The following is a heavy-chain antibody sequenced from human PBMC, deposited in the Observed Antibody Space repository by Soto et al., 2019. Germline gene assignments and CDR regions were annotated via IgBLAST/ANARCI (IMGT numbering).Heavy chain of an antibody. CDR3: ARASYCGGDCYYDGMEV. Sequence: QVQLVQSGAEVKKPGSSVKVSCKASGGTFSSYAISWVRQAPGQGLEWMGGIIPIFGTANYAQKFQGRVTITADESTSTAYMELSSLRSEDTALYYCARASYCGGDCYYDGMEVWGQGTTVTVSS. D-gene: IGHD2-21*01. V-gene: IGHV1-69*01. J-gene: IGHJ6*02. CDR1: GGTFSSYA. CDR2: IIPIFGTA.